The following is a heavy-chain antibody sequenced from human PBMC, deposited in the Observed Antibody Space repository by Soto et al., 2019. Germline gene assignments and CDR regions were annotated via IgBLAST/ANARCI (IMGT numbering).Heavy chain of an antibody. CDR3: ARDSQLDQFDY. V-gene: IGHV1-69*13. CDR2: IIPIFGTA. J-gene: IGHJ4*02. CDR1: GGTFSSYA. D-gene: IGHD6-6*01. Sequence: ASVKVSCKXSGGTFSSYAISWVRQAPGQGLEWMGGIIPIFGTANYAQKFQGRVTITADESTSTAYMELSSLRSEETAVYYCARDSQLDQFDYWGQGTLVTVSS.